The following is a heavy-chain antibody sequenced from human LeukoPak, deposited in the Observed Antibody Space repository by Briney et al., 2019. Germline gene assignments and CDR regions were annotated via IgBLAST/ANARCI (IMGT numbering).Heavy chain of an antibody. Sequence: ASVKVSCKASGYTFTGYYMHWVRQAPGHGPEWMGHINPNSGGTNYAQKFQGRVTMARNTSISTAYMELSSLRSEDTAVYYCATWVDTAMLYWGQGTLVTVSS. V-gene: IGHV1-2*06. D-gene: IGHD5-18*01. J-gene: IGHJ4*02. CDR1: GYTFTGYY. CDR3: ATWVDTAMLY. CDR2: INPNSGGT.